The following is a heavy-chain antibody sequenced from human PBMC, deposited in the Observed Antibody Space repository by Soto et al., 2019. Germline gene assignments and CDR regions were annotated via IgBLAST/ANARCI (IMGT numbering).Heavy chain of an antibody. CDR1: GGSISSYY. Sequence: SETLSLTCTVSGGSISSYYWSWIRQPPGKGLEWIGYIYYSGSTNYNPSLKSRVTISVDTSKNQFSLKLSSVTAADTAVYYCARIPWQQLVAGNYFVYRGPGTLVTVSS. D-gene: IGHD6-6*01. CDR2: IYYSGST. V-gene: IGHV4-59*01. CDR3: ARIPWQQLVAGNYFVY. J-gene: IGHJ4*02.